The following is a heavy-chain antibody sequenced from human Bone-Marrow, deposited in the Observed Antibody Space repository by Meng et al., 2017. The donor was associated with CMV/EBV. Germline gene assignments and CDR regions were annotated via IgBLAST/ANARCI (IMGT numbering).Heavy chain of an antibody. J-gene: IGHJ6*02. CDR1: GGSISSYY. Sequence: SETLSLTCTVSGGSISSYYWSWIRQPPGKGLEWIGYIYYSGSTNYNPSLKSRVTISVDTSKNQFSLKLSSVTAADTAVYYCARTFGGGTAHPGRYYYYGMDVWGQGNTVTVSS. CDR2: IYYSGST. V-gene: IGHV4-59*01. CDR3: ARTFGGGTAHPGRYYYYGMDV. D-gene: IGHD3-10*01.